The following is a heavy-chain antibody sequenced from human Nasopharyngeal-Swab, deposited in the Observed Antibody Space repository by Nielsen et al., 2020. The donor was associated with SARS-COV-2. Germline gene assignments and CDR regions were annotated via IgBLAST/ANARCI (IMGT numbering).Heavy chain of an antibody. Sequence: SVKVSCKASGGTFSSYAISWVRQAPGQGLEWMGGIIPIFGTTNYAQKFQGRFTITADDSTSAAYMELSSLRSEDTAVYYCARDHYSNYGLGWFDPWGQGTLVTVSS. CDR1: GGTFSSYA. D-gene: IGHD4-11*01. V-gene: IGHV1-69*13. CDR3: ARDHYSNYGLGWFDP. J-gene: IGHJ5*02. CDR2: IIPIFGTT.